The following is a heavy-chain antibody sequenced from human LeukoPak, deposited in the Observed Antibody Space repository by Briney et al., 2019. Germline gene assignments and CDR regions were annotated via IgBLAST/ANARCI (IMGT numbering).Heavy chain of an antibody. V-gene: IGHV1-69*05. CDR2: IIPIFGTA. Sequence: GASVKVSCKASGGTFSSYAISWVRQAPGQGLEWMGGIIPIFGTANYAQKLQGRVTMTTDTSTSTAYMELRSLRSDDTAVYYCARDLYCSGGSCYRLFDHWGQGTLVTVSS. J-gene: IGHJ4*02. D-gene: IGHD2-15*01. CDR1: GGTFSSYA. CDR3: ARDLYCSGGSCYRLFDH.